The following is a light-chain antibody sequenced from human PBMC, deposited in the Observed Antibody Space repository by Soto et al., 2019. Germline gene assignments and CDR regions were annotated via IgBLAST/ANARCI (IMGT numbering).Light chain of an antibody. CDR1: QSVSSN. Sequence: EIVMTQSPATLSVSPGERATLSCRASQSVSSNLAWYQQKPGQAPRLLIYGASTRATGIPARFSGSGSGKEFTVTISSLQSEDFAVYYCQQYNNWPPMAFGQGTKVEIK. V-gene: IGKV3-15*01. J-gene: IGKJ1*01. CDR3: QQYNNWPPMA. CDR2: GAS.